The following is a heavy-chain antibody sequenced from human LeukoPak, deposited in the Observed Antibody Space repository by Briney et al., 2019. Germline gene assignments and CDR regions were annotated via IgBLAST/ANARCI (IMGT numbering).Heavy chain of an antibody. D-gene: IGHD3-10*01. Sequence: GGSLRLSCAASGFTFSSYSMNWVRQAPGKGLEWVSYISSTNGYIYYADSVKGRFTISRDNAKNSLYLQMNSLRAEDTAVYYCARVDGSTNYYFDYWGQGTLVTVSS. CDR2: ISSTNGYI. CDR3: ARVDGSTNYYFDY. V-gene: IGHV3-21*01. J-gene: IGHJ4*02. CDR1: GFTFSSYS.